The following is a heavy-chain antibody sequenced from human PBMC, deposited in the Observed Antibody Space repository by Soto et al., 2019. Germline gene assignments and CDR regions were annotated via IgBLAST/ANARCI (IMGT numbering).Heavy chain of an antibody. V-gene: IGHV5-51*01. J-gene: IGHJ6*02. CDR2: IYPGDSDT. CDR3: AGGGVRGVITRTSHHYRLAV. CDR1: GYSFTSYW. Sequence: PGESLRISCKGSGYSFTSYWIGWVRQMPGKGLEWMGIIYPGDSDTRYSPSFQGQVTISADKSISTAYLQWSSLKASDTAMYYCAGGGVRGVITRTSHHYRLAVWGQGTTVPVSS. D-gene: IGHD3-10*01.